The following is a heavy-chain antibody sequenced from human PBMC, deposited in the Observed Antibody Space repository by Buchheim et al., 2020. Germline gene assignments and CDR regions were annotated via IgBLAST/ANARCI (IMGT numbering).Heavy chain of an antibody. J-gene: IGHJ5*02. CDR3: ARLRESYIRDSSGYWGPWFDP. CDR2: IYYSGST. Sequence: QVQLQESGPGLVKPSETLSLTCTVSGGSISSYYWSWIRQPPGKGLEWIGYIYYSGSTNYNPSLKSRVTISVDTSKNQFSLKLSSVTAADTAVYYCARLRESYIRDSSGYWGPWFDPWGQGTL. D-gene: IGHD3-22*01. CDR1: GGSISSYY. V-gene: IGHV4-59*08.